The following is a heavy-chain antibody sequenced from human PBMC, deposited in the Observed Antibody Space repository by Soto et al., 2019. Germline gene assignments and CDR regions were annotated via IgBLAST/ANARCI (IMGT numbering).Heavy chain of an antibody. V-gene: IGHV3-72*01. CDR2: SRNRVNNFST. J-gene: IGHJ4*02. CDR1: AVSEFSFSDQY. D-gene: IGHD2-8*01. CDR3: SRVDPSTNSPDY. Sequence: VQVEESGGGLVLPGGSLRLSCTVSAVSEFSFSDQYMDWVRQAPGKGLGWVGRSRNRVNNFSTAYAASVQARFTISRDESKYTVYLQMHSLKTADSALYYCSRVDPSTNSPDYWGQGTLVTVSS.